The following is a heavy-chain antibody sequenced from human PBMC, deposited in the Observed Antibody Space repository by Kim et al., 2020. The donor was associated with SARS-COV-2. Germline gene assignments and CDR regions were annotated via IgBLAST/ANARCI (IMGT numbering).Heavy chain of an antibody. CDR2: ISSRSSTT. J-gene: IGHJ3*02. D-gene: IGHD6-13*01. Sequence: GGSLRLSCAASGFTFNAYSMNWVRQAPGKGLEWVSYISSRSSTTDYADSVMGRFTVSRDNAKNLLYLQMNSLRDEDTAMYFCARDVGAAGTSSFDIWGQG. V-gene: IGHV3-48*02. CDR1: GFTFNAYS. CDR3: ARDVGAAGTSSFDI.